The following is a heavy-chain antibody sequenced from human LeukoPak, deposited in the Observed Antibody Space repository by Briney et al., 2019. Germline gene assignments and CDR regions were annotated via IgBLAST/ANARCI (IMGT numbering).Heavy chain of an antibody. Sequence: PSETLSLTCSVPGGSISGYYWSWIRQPPGKGPEWIGYISYSGSTNYNPSLKSRVTISVDTSKNQFSLKLTSLTAADTAVYYCARAAAAGPHYYYGMDVWGKGTPVTVSS. CDR2: ISYSGST. CDR1: GGSISGYY. V-gene: IGHV4-59*01. D-gene: IGHD6-13*01. CDR3: ARAAAAGPHYYYGMDV. J-gene: IGHJ6*04.